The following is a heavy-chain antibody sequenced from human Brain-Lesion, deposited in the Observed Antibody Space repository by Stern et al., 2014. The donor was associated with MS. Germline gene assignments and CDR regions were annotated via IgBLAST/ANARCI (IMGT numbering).Heavy chain of an antibody. CDR2: IYFSGFT. J-gene: IGHJ4*02. CDR3: ARHDSVPRPSQLYSARDRGPGYFDY. D-gene: IGHD1-26*01. CDR1: GGSISSSTYY. V-gene: IGHV4-39*01. Sequence: VQLVESGPGLVKPSGTLSLTCTVSGGSISSSTYYWAWIRQPPGKGLEWIGNIYFSGFTYYNPSLKIRVTISEPMTTNHFSIRMSSVTAADTAIYYCARHDSVPRPSQLYSARDRGPGYFDYWGQGTLVTVSS.